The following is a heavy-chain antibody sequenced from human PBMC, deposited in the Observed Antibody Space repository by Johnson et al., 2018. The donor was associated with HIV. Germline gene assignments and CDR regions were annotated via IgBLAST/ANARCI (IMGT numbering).Heavy chain of an antibody. Sequence: VQLVESGGGLVQPGGSLRLSCAASGFTFSNAWMSWVRQAPGKGLEWVGRIKSKTDGGTTDYAAPVKGRFTISRDDSKNTLYLQMNSLKTEDTAVYYCTTAVELEPRAFDIWGQGTMVNVAS. D-gene: IGHD1-14*01. CDR2: IKSKTDGGTT. J-gene: IGHJ3*02. V-gene: IGHV3-15*01. CDR3: TTAVELEPRAFDI. CDR1: GFTFSNAW.